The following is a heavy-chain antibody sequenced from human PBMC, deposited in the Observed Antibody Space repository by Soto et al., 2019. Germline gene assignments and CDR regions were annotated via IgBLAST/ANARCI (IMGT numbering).Heavy chain of an antibody. Sequence: SETLSLTCAVYGGSFSGYYWSWIRQPPGKGLEWIGEINHSGSTDYNPSLKSRVTISVDTSKNQFSLKLSSVTAADTAVYYCARGGYYDSSGYYLGYWGQGTLVTVSS. J-gene: IGHJ4*02. CDR1: GGSFSGYY. CDR3: ARGGYYDSSGYYLGY. V-gene: IGHV4-34*01. CDR2: INHSGST. D-gene: IGHD3-22*01.